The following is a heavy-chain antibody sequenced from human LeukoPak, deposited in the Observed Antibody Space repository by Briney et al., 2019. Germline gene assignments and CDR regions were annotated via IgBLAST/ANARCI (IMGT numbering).Heavy chain of an antibody. Sequence: GGSLRLSCAASGFTFSSYAMHWVRQAPGKGLEWVAVISYDGSNKYYADSVKGRLTTSRDNSKNTLYLQMNSLRAEDTAVYYCARENGYSYAFDYWGQGTLVTVSS. J-gene: IGHJ4*02. CDR1: GFTFSSYA. CDR2: ISYDGSNK. D-gene: IGHD5-18*01. V-gene: IGHV3-30*04. CDR3: ARENGYSYAFDY.